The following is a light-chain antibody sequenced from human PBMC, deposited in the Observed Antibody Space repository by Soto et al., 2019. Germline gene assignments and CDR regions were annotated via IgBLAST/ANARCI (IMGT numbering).Light chain of an antibody. CDR3: SSYTTTNPYV. CDR1: SSDVGAYNY. J-gene: IGLJ1*01. V-gene: IGLV2-14*01. CDR2: EVS. Sequence: QSVLTQPASVSGSPGQSITISCTGTSSDVGAYNYVSWYQQHPGKAPKLMIYEVSNRPSGVSNRFSGSKSGNTASLTISGLQAEDEADYYCSSYTTTNPYVFGTGTKVTVL.